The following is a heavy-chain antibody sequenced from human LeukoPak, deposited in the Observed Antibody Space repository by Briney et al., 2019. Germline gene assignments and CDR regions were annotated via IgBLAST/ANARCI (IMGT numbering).Heavy chain of an antibody. CDR2: LSGSGITT. V-gene: IGHV3-23*01. D-gene: IGHD6-19*01. J-gene: IGHJ4*01. Sequence: GSLRLSCAASGFTFSNSAMSCVRQAPGKGLEWVSTLSGSGITTYYADSVKGRFTISRDNSKNALYLQMNSLRAEDTAVYYCAKGIYSSGWSYFDYWGHGTLVTVSS. CDR1: GFTFSNSA. CDR3: AKGIYSSGWSYFDY.